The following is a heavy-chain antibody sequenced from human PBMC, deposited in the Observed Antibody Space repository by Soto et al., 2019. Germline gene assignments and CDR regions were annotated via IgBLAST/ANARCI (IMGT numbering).Heavy chain of an antibody. J-gene: IGHJ4*02. CDR3: AKDFGGSGWYFDY. V-gene: IGHV3-30*18. CDR1: GFTFSSYG. Sequence: QVQLVESGGGVVQPGRSLRLSCAASGFTFSSYGMHWVRQAPGKGLEWVAVISYDGSNKYYADSVKGRFTISRDNSKNTLYLQMNSLRAEDTAVYYCAKDFGGSGWYFDYWGQGTLVTVSS. CDR2: ISYDGSNK. D-gene: IGHD6-19*01.